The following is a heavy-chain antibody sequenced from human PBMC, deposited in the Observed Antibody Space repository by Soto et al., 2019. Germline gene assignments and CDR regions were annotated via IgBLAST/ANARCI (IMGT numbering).Heavy chain of an antibody. CDR3: ATVLYDSSGPSAFDI. Sequence: ASVKVSCKASGYTFTGYYMHWVRQAPGQGLEWMGWINPNSGGTNYAQKFQGRVTMTRDTSISTAYMELSRLRSDDTAVYYCATVLYDSSGPSAFDIWGRGTMVT. V-gene: IGHV1-2*02. CDR2: INPNSGGT. CDR1: GYTFTGYY. D-gene: IGHD3-22*01. J-gene: IGHJ3*02.